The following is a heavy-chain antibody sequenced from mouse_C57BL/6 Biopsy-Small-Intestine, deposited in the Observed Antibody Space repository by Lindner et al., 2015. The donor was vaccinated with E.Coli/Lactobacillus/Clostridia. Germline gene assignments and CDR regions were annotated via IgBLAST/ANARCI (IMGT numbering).Heavy chain of an antibody. V-gene: IGHV1-80*01. CDR2: IYPGDGDT. CDR1: GYAFSNYW. D-gene: IGHD2-3*01. J-gene: IGHJ3*01. CDR3: ASYEGYFPWFAY. Sequence: VQLQESGAELVKPGASVKISRKASGYAFSNYWMHWIKQRPGKGLEWIGQIYPGDGDTNYNGKFKGKATLTADKSSSTAYMQLSSLTSEDSAVYFCASYEGYFPWFAYWGQGTLVTISA.